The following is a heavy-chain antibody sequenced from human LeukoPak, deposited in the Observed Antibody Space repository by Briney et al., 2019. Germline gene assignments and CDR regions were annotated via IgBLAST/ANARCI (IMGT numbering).Heavy chain of an antibody. Sequence: PGGSLRLSCAASGVTFSSYAMHWVRQAPGKGLEWVAVISYDGSNKYYADSVKGRFTISRDNSKNTLYLQMNSLRAEDTAVYYCARDIRDYGDYNWFDPWGQGTLVTVSS. CDR1: GVTFSSYA. CDR2: ISYDGSNK. V-gene: IGHV3-30*04. D-gene: IGHD4-17*01. J-gene: IGHJ5*02. CDR3: ARDIRDYGDYNWFDP.